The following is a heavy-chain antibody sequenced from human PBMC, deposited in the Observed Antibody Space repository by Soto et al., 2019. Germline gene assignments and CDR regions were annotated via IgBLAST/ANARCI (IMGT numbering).Heavy chain of an antibody. D-gene: IGHD3-10*01. CDR1: GFTFSSYA. CDR3: VKFSLWFGECQPFDY. J-gene: IGHJ4*02. Sequence: GGSLRLSCAASGFTFSSYAMSWVRQAPGKGLEWVSAISGSGGSTYYADSVKGRFTISRDNSKNTLYLQMNSLRAEDTAVYYCVKFSLWFGECQPFDYWGQGTLVTVSS. V-gene: IGHV3-23*01. CDR2: ISGSGGST.